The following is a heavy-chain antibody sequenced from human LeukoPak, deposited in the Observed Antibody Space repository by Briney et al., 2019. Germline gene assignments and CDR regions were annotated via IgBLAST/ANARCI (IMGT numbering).Heavy chain of an antibody. CDR3: ARGQAAAGDY. CDR2: ISSSRSTI. D-gene: IGHD6-13*01. CDR1: GFTFSSYS. V-gene: IGHV3-48*02. Sequence: HPGGSLRLSCAASGFTFSSYSMDWVRQAPGKGLEWVSYISSSRSTIYYADPVKGRFTISRDNAKNSLYLQMNSLRDEDTAVYYCARGQAAAGDYWGQGTLVTVSS. J-gene: IGHJ4*02.